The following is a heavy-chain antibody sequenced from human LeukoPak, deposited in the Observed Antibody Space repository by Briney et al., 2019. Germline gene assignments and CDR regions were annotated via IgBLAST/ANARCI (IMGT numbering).Heavy chain of an antibody. V-gene: IGHV4-59*12. Sequence: SETLSLTCTVSGGSISSYYWSWIWQPPGKGLEWIGYIYYSGSTNYNPSLKSRVTISVDTSKNQFSLKLSSVTAADTAVYYCARVDILTGYSFDYWGQGTLVTVSS. D-gene: IGHD3-9*01. CDR1: GGSISSYY. CDR3: ARVDILTGYSFDY. J-gene: IGHJ4*02. CDR2: IYYSGST.